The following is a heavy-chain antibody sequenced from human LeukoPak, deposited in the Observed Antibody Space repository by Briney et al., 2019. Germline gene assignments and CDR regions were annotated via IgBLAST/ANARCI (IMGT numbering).Heavy chain of an antibody. CDR2: IYPGDSDT. J-gene: IGHJ5*02. Sequence: GESLKISCKGSGYSFTSYWIGWVRQMPGKGLEWMGIIYPGDSDTRYSPSFQGQVTISADKSISTAYLQWSSLKASDTAMYYCARALDYGDYGGWFDPWGQGTLVTVSS. D-gene: IGHD4-17*01. CDR3: ARALDYGDYGGWFDP. CDR1: GYSFTSYW. V-gene: IGHV5-51*01.